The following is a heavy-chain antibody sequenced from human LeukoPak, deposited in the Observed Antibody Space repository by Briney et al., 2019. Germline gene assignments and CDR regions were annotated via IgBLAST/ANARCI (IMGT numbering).Heavy chain of an antibody. CDR2: INHSGST. CDR3: ARGGVGAKAVQH. Sequence: SETLSLTCAVYGGSFSGYYWSWIRQPPGKGLEWIGEINHSGSTNYNPSLKGRVTISVDTSKNQFSLKLSSVTAADTAVYYCARGGVGAKAVQHWGQGTLVTVSS. CDR1: GGSFSGYY. V-gene: IGHV4-34*01. J-gene: IGHJ1*01. D-gene: IGHD1-26*01.